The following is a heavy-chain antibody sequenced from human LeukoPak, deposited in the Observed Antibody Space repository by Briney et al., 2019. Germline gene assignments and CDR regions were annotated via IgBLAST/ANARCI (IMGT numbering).Heavy chain of an antibody. D-gene: IGHD1-26*01. CDR2: IKQDGSEK. CDR3: ARAQWAGPAHAFDI. J-gene: IGHJ3*02. V-gene: IGHV3-7*01. CDR1: GFTFSSYA. Sequence: GGSLRLSCAASGFTFSSYAMSWVRQAPGKGLEWVANIKQDGSEKYYVDSVKGRFTISRDNAKNSLYLQMNSLRAEDTAVYYCARAQWAGPAHAFDIWGQGTMVTVSS.